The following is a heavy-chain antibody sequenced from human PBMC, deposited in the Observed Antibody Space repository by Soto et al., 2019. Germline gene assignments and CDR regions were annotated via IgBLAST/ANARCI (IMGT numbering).Heavy chain of an antibody. J-gene: IGHJ4*02. D-gene: IGHD2-15*01. CDR2: IVGSGSST. V-gene: IGHV3-23*01. CDR3: AKAGGDCSGVSCYSNQGDY. Sequence: EVHLLESGGGLVQPGGSLRLSCAASGFTFSSYAMSWVRQAPGKGLEWVSGIVGSGSSTYYADSVKGRFTISRDNSKNTLYLQMNSLRADDTALYYCAKAGGDCSGVSCYSNQGDYWGQGTLVTVSS. CDR1: GFTFSSYA.